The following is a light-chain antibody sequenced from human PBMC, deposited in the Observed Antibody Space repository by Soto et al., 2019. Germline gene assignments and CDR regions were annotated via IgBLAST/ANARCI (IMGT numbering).Light chain of an antibody. CDR2: EAS. CDR1: QSLGTY. CDR3: QQRNFRPGGT. Sequence: EIVLTQSPVILSVSPGDRATLSCRASQSLGTYLAWYQQKPGQAPRLLIYEASIRATGIPARFSGSGSGTDFTLTISSIEPEDFAVYFCQQRNFRPGGTFGQGTKVEIK. J-gene: IGKJ1*01. V-gene: IGKV3-11*01.